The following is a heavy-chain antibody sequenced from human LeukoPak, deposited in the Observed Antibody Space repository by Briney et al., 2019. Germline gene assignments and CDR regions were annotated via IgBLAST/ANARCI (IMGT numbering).Heavy chain of an antibody. CDR1: GFTFSSYW. V-gene: IGHV3-7*01. J-gene: IGHJ4*02. CDR2: IKQDGSEK. D-gene: IGHD2-15*01. CDR3: ARVYCSGGSCYSFHFDY. Sequence: GGSLRLSCAASGFTFSSYWMSWVRQAPGKGLEWVANIKQDGSEKYYVDSVKGRFTISRDNVKNSLYLQMNSLRAEDTAVYYCARVYCSGGSCYSFHFDYWGQGTLVTVSS.